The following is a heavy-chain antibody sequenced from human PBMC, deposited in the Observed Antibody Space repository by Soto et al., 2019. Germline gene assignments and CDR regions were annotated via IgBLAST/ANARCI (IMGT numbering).Heavy chain of an antibody. CDR2: VLPFLDLT. V-gene: IGHV1-69*02. Sequence: QVQLVQSGSEVKKPGSSVRLSCKTSGDTFSIYTISWVRQAPGQGLEWMGRVLPFLDLTTYSQRFQGRITITADRSTTTAYMELSSLRSEDTAVYYCAQDSAYSNWPNFDSWGQGTLITVSS. D-gene: IGHD4-4*01. CDR1: GDTFSIYT. CDR3: AQDSAYSNWPNFDS. J-gene: IGHJ4*02.